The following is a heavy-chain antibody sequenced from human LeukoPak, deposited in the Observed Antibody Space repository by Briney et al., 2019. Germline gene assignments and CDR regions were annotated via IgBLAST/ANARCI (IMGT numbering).Heavy chain of an antibody. D-gene: IGHD4-17*01. V-gene: IGHV3-48*03. CDR1: GFTYSSYE. Sequence: GGSLRLSCAASGFTYSSYEMNWVRQAPGKGLDWVSYISRSGSTTNYADSVKGRFTISRDNAKNSLYLQMNSLRAEDTAVYYCAESNTVNAFDIWGQGTMVTVSS. J-gene: IGHJ3*02. CDR2: ISRSGSTT. CDR3: AESNTVNAFDI.